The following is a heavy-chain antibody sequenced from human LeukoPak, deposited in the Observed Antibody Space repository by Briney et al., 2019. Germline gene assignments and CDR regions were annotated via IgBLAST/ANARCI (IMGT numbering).Heavy chain of an antibody. CDR3: AREFYDSSGYNYLDS. V-gene: IGHV3-33*07. Sequence: GGSLRLSCAASGFSFSRHGMYWVRQAPGKGLEWVAVIWFDGTNKYYADSVKGRFTVSRDNFKNTLNLQMDSLRAEDTAVYYCAREFYDSSGYNYLDSWGQGTLVTVSS. CDR2: IWFDGTNK. J-gene: IGHJ4*02. D-gene: IGHD3-22*01. CDR1: GFSFSRHG.